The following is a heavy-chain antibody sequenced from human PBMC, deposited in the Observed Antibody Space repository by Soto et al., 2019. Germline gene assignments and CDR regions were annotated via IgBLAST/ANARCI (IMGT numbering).Heavy chain of an antibody. J-gene: IGHJ4*02. CDR3: AKKLGGNNHLDY. V-gene: IGHV3-23*01. D-gene: IGHD7-27*01. CDR2: ISDSGTHT. CDR1: GFTFSSYA. Sequence: EVLLLESGGGLVQPGGSLRLSCEASGFTFSSYAGTWVRQAPGKGLEWVSSISDSGTHTNYADSVKGRFTISRDNSKNTLYLQMNSLRAEDTAVYYCAKKLGGNNHLDYWGQGTLVTVSS.